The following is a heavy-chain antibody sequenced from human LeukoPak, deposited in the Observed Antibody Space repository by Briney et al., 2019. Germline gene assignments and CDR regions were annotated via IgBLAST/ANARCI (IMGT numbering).Heavy chain of an antibody. J-gene: IGHJ6*03. Sequence: GASVKVPCKASGYTFTDFYIHWVRQAPGQGLEYMGWINPNSGGTNYAQKFQGRVTMTRDTSISTAYMELSNLRSDDTAVYFCARGTNFWSGYPSDHYMDVWGKGTTVTVSS. D-gene: IGHD3-3*01. CDR3: ARGTNFWSGYPSDHYMDV. CDR2: INPNSGGT. V-gene: IGHV1-2*02. CDR1: GYTFTDFY.